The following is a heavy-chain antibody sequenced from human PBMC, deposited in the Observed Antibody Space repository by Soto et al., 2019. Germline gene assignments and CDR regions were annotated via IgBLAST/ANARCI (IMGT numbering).Heavy chain of an antibody. CDR1: GYIFSDYV. CDR2: IYGDNTYT. Sequence: QVQLVQSGAEMKQPGASVKVSCKTSGYIFSDYVIHWVRQAPGQRPEWLGYIYGDNTYTKYSEKFQGRVTITSDTSATTAYIELSSLTSEDTAVYYCARDSARLPGTYFDDWGLGTLVTVFS. J-gene: IGHJ4*02. D-gene: IGHD6-13*01. V-gene: IGHV1-3*01. CDR3: ARDSARLPGTYFDD.